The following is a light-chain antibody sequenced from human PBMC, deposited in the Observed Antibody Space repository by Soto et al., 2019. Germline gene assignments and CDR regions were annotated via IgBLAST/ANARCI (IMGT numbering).Light chain of an antibody. CDR1: QSISSW. Sequence: DIQMTQSPFTLSASVGDRVTITCRASQSISSWLAWYQQKPGKAPKLLIYKTSNLESGVPSRFSGSGSGTEFSLTISSLQPDDFATYYCQQYKSFSLTFGGGTRVEVK. J-gene: IGKJ4*01. CDR2: KTS. CDR3: QQYKSFSLT. V-gene: IGKV1-5*03.